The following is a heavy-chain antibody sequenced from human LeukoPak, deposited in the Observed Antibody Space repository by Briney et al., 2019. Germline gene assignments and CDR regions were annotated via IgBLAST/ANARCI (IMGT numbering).Heavy chain of an antibody. Sequence: SGGSLRLSCAASGFTFSSYGMHWVRQAPGKGLEWVAVIWCDGSNKYYADSVKGRFTISRDNSKNTLYLQMNSLRAEDTAVYYCARSLYCTNGVCSGAYFDYWGQGTLVTVSS. D-gene: IGHD2-8*01. CDR3: ARSLYCTNGVCSGAYFDY. CDR1: GFTFSSYG. V-gene: IGHV3-33*01. J-gene: IGHJ4*02. CDR2: IWCDGSNK.